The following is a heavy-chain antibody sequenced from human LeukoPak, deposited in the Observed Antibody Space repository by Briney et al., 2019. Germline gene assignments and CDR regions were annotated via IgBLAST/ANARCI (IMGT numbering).Heavy chain of an antibody. CDR1: GYSFTTHW. V-gene: IGHV5-51*01. CDR3: AAGGGY. Sequence: GESLKISCRGSGYSFTTHWIGWVRPMPGKGLEWMVINRPGDSYIEYSPSFQGHVTISVDKSINTAYLQWSSLKASDTAFYYCAAGGGYWGQGTLVTVSS. CDR2: NRPGDSYI. J-gene: IGHJ4*02. D-gene: IGHD3-16*01.